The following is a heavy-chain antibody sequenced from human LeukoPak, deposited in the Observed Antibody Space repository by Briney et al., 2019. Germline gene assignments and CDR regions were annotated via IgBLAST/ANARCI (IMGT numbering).Heavy chain of an antibody. V-gene: IGHV1-2*02. CDR1: GYTFTGNY. Sequence: ASVKVSCKASGYTFTGNYMHWVRQAPGQGLEYMGYIDPNSGGTYYIQKFQGRVTMTRDMSINTAYVELSSLTSDDTAVYYCARGGGTVAPGPWVPFAYWGQGTLVTVSS. CDR3: ARGGGTVAPGPWVPFAY. CDR2: IDPNSGGT. D-gene: IGHD4-11*01. J-gene: IGHJ4*02.